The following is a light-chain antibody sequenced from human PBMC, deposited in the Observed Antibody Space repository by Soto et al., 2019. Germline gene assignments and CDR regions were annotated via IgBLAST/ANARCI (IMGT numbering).Light chain of an antibody. CDR3: QQYNNWPRT. CDR2: GAS. V-gene: IGKV3-15*01. CDR1: QSVSSN. J-gene: IGKJ1*01. Sequence: EIVMTQSPATLSVSPGERATLACRASQSVSSNLAWYQQKPCQAPRLLIYGASTRATGIPARFSGSGYGTEVTLTISSLQSEDFAVYYCQQYNNWPRTFGQGTKVEIK.